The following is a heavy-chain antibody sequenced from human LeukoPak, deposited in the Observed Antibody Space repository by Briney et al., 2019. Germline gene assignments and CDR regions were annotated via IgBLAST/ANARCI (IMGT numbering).Heavy chain of an antibody. CDR2: IYYSGST. V-gene: IGHV4-59*05. CDR3: ASTTVTGNWFDP. J-gene: IGHJ5*02. D-gene: IGHD4-17*01. Sequence: PSETLSLTCTVSGGSINSYYWSWIRQPPGKGLEWIGSIYYSGSTYYNPSLKSRVTISVDTSKNQFSLKLSSVTAADTAVYYCASTTVTGNWFDPWGQGTLVTVSS. CDR1: GGSINSYY.